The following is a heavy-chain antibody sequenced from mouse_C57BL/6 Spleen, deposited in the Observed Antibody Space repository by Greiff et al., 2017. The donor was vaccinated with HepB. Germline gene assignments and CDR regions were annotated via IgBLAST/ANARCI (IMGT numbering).Heavy chain of an antibody. CDR2: INYDGSST. J-gene: IGHJ4*01. CDR1: GFTFSDYY. D-gene: IGHD1-1*01. V-gene: IGHV5-16*01. CDR3: ARVLYGSSLYAMDY. Sequence: EVQVVESEGGLVQPGSSMKLSCTASGFTFSDYYMAWVRQVPEKGLEWVANINYDGSSTYYLDSLKSRFIISRDNAKNILYLQMSSLKSEDTATYYCARVLYGSSLYAMDYWGQGTSVTVSS.